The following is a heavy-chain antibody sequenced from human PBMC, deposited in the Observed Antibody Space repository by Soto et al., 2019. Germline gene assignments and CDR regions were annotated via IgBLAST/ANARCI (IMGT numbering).Heavy chain of an antibody. J-gene: IGHJ3*02. Sequence: QVQLVESGGGVVQPGRSLRLSCAASGFTFRSYGMHWVRQAPGKGLEWVAVISYDGRNKYYADSVKGRFTISRDNSKNNLKQQMYLLIDGDTAVYSCANYDGGDHFYSINAFDIWGQGTMVTVSS. V-gene: IGHV3-30*18. CDR1: GFTFRSYG. CDR2: ISYDGRNK. D-gene: IGHD2-21*01. CDR3: ANYDGGDHFYSINAFDI.